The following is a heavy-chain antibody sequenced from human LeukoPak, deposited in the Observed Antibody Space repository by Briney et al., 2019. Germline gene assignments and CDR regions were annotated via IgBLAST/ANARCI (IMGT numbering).Heavy chain of an antibody. Sequence: GSLRLSCAASGFTFSSYSMNWVRQAPGKGLEWVSYISSSSSTIYYADSVKGRFTISRDNAKNSLYLQMNSLRAEDTAVYYCARIDYADYWGQGTLVTVSS. CDR1: GFTFSSYS. CDR3: ARIDYADY. J-gene: IGHJ4*02. D-gene: IGHD4-17*01. V-gene: IGHV3-48*01. CDR2: ISSSSSTI.